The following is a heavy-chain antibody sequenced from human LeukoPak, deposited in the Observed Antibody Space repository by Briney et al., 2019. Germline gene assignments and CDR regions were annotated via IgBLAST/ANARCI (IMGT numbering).Heavy chain of an antibody. CDR3: ARNDYKYYFDY. CDR2: IYYSGST. CDR1: GGSISSYY. V-gene: IGHV4-59*12. Sequence: SETLSLTCTVSGGSISSYYWSWIRQPPGKGLEWIGYIYYSGSTYYNPSLKSRVTISVDTSKNQFSLKLSSVTAADTAVYYCARNDYKYYFDYWGQGTLVTVSS. J-gene: IGHJ4*02. D-gene: IGHD3-10*01.